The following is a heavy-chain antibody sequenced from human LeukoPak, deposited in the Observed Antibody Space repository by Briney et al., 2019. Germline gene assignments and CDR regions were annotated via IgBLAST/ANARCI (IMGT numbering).Heavy chain of an antibody. CDR3: ARAGLGTNFYSNLDY. CDR2: IYYSGTT. Sequence: PSETLSLTCTVSGGSISSSSYYWGWMRQPPGKGLEWIGNIYYSGTTYYNPSLKSRVTISVDTSKNQFSLKLTSVTAADTAIYYCARAGLGTNFYSNLDYWGQGTLVTVSS. CDR1: GGSISSSSYY. D-gene: IGHD2-21*02. J-gene: IGHJ4*02. V-gene: IGHV4-39*01.